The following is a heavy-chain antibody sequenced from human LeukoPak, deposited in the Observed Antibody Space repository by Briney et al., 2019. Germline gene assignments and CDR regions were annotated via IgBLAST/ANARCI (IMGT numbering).Heavy chain of an antibody. CDR1: GYTFTGYY. D-gene: IGHD1-1*01. CDR3: ARVGATGTTSPFDY. V-gene: IGHV1-2*02. CDR2: INPNSGGT. J-gene: IGHJ4*02. Sequence: VKVSCTASGYTFTGYYMHWVRQAPGQGREWMGWINPNSGGTNYAQKFQGRVSMTRDTSISTAYMELSRLRSDDTAVYYCARVGATGTTSPFDYWGQGTLVTVSS.